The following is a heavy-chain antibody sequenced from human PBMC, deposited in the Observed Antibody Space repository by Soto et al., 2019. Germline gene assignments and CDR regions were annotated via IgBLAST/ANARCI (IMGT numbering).Heavy chain of an antibody. CDR1: GGSISSGDYY. CDR3: ASALYYYDSSGYLEYGMDV. Sequence: SETLSLTCTVSGGSISSGDYYWSWIRQPPGKGLEWIGYIYYSGSTYYNPSLKSRVTISVDTSKNQFSLKLSSVTAADTAVYYCASALYYYDSSGYLEYGMDVWGQGTTVSVSS. CDR2: IYYSGST. V-gene: IGHV4-30-4*01. D-gene: IGHD3-22*01. J-gene: IGHJ6*02.